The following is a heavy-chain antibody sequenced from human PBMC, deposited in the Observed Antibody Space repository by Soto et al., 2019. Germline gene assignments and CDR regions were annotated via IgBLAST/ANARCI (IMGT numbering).Heavy chain of an antibody. CDR2: ISYDGSNK. J-gene: IGHJ4*02. CDR1: GFTFSSYG. V-gene: IGHV3-30*18. D-gene: IGHD3-3*01. CDR3: AKGNGGYDFWSGYYPENFDY. Sequence: GGSLRLSCAASGFTFSSYGMHWVRQAPGKGLEWVAVISYDGSNKYYADSVKGRFTISRDNSKNTLYLQMNSLRAEDTAVYYCAKGNGGYDFWSGYYPENFDYWGQGTLVTVSS.